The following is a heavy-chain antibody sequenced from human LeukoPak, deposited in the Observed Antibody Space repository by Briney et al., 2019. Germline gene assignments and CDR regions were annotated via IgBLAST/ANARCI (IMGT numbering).Heavy chain of an antibody. J-gene: IGHJ4*02. Sequence: PGGSLRLSRAASGFIFSDYYMSWIRQAPGKGLEWVSYITSGNTIYYADSVKGRFTISRDNAKNSLYLQMNSLRAEDTAVYYCARRSDYYDSSGYYYVNYFDYWGQGTLVTVSS. CDR1: GFIFSDYY. D-gene: IGHD3-22*01. V-gene: IGHV3-11*01. CDR2: ITSGNTI. CDR3: ARRSDYYDSSGYYYVNYFDY.